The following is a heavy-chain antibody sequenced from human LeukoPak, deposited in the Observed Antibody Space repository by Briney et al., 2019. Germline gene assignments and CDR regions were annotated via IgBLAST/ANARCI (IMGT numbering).Heavy chain of an antibody. D-gene: IGHD6-13*01. J-gene: IGHJ6*02. Sequence: PSETLSLTCTVSGGSISSYYWSWIRQPPGKGLEWIGYIYYSGSTNYIPSLKSRVTISVDTSKNQFSLKLSSVTAADTAVYYCAREGGIAAAALGMDVWGQGTTVTVSS. CDR3: AREGGIAAAALGMDV. CDR1: GGSISSYY. CDR2: IYYSGST. V-gene: IGHV4-59*01.